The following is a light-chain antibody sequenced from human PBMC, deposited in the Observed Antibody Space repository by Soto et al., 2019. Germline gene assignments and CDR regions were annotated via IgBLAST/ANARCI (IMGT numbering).Light chain of an antibody. Sequence: NVMTQSPATVSVSTGEGATLSCRASQGIGSTLAWYQHKPGQTPRLLIYDASTRATGVPARFSGSGSGTEFTLTINSLQSEDFAVYYCQRYNNWPLTFGGGTKVDIK. V-gene: IGKV3-15*01. CDR1: QGIGST. CDR2: DAS. CDR3: QRYNNWPLT. J-gene: IGKJ4*01.